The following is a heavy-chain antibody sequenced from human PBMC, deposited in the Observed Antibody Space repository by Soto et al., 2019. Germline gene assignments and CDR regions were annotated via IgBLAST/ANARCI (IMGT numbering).Heavy chain of an antibody. CDR3: ARAVSRAGQNHDVYGMEL. CDR1: GCTFSSYA. J-gene: IGHJ6*01. V-gene: IGHV1-69*13. Sequence: ASVKVSCKAAGCTFSSYAISWVRQAGGQGLEWMGGIIPIFGTANYAQKFQGRVTITADESTSTAYMELSSLRSEDTAVYYCARAVSRAGQNHDVYGMELLGEGPTVDVSS. CDR2: IIPIFGTA. D-gene: IGHD6-6*01.